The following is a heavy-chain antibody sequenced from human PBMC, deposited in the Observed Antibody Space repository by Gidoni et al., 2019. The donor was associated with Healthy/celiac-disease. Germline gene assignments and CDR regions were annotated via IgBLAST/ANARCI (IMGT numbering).Heavy chain of an antibody. J-gene: IGHJ4*02. Sequence: QVQLVESGGGVVQPGRSLRLPCAASGFNFSSYGMNWVRQAPGEGLEWVAVIWYDGSNKYYADSVKGRFTISRDNSKNTLYLQMNSLRAEDTAVYYCARESRYSGYARGFDYWGQGTLVTVSS. CDR1: GFNFSSYG. D-gene: IGHD5-12*01. V-gene: IGHV3-33*01. CDR2: IWYDGSNK. CDR3: ARESRYSGYARGFDY.